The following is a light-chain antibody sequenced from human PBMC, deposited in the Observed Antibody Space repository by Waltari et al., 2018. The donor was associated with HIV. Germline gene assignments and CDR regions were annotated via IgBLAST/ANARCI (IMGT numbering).Light chain of an antibody. CDR2: ATS. V-gene: IGLV1-40*01. J-gene: IGLJ3*02. Sequence: QSVLTQPPSVCGAPGPRVTIPCSGSSSNIGSGYDVRRYQQLPGTAPNLLIYATSKRPSGVPDRFSGSKSGTSASLAITGLQAEDEADYYCQSYDSSLSGWVFGGGTKLTVL. CDR1: SSNIGSGYD. CDR3: QSYDSSLSGWV.